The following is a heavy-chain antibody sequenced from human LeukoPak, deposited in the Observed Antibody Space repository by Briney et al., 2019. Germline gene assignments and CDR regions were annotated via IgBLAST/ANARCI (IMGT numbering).Heavy chain of an antibody. D-gene: IGHD5-18*01. J-gene: IGHJ4*02. Sequence: GGSLRLSCAASGFTFSTYWMTWVRQAPGKGLEWVANIKQDESEKYYVDSVKGRFTVSRDNAKNSLYLQMNSLRVEDTAVYYCARILMYSYGLDYWGQGTLVTVSS. CDR1: GFTFSTYW. CDR2: IKQDESEK. V-gene: IGHV3-7*01. CDR3: ARILMYSYGLDY.